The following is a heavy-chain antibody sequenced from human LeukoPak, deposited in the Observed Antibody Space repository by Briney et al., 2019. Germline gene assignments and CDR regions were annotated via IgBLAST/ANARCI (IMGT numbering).Heavy chain of an antibody. Sequence: SETLSLTCTVSGGSISSGSYYWSWIRQPAGRGLEWIGRIYTSGSTNYNPSLKSRVTISADTSKNKFSLKLSSVTAADTAVYYCARDRSVADTSLGYWGQGTLVTVSS. CDR3: ARDRSVADTSLGY. CDR2: IYTSGST. V-gene: IGHV4-61*02. J-gene: IGHJ4*02. D-gene: IGHD6-19*01. CDR1: GGSISSGSYY.